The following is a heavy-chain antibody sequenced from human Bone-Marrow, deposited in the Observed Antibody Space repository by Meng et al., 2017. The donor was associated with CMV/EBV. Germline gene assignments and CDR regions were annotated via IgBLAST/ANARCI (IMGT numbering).Heavy chain of an antibody. CDR2: IYSSGSST. CDR1: GFTFSSYS. D-gene: IGHD3-16*01. V-gene: IGHV3-23*03. Sequence: GESLKISCAASGFTFSSYSMSWVRQAPGKGLEWVSVIYSSGSSTSYADSVKGRFTISSDNSKNTLFLQMNSLRAGDTAVYYCAKAVFGGVSLSAFDIWGQGTMVTVSS. J-gene: IGHJ3*02. CDR3: AKAVFGGVSLSAFDI.